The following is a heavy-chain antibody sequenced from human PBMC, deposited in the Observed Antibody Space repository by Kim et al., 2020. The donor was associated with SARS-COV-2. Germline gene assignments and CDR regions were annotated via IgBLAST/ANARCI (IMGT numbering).Heavy chain of an antibody. D-gene: IGHD3-16*01. J-gene: IGHJ6*02. V-gene: IGHV4-31*02. Sequence: PALTRRVTISGDTSKNQFSLRLSSVTAAVTAVYYCARDPVGGYYSYGMDVWGQGTTVTVSS. CDR3: ARDPVGGYYSYGMDV.